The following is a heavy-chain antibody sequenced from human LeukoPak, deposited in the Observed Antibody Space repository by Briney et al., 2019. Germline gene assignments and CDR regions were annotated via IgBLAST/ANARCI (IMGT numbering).Heavy chain of an antibody. D-gene: IGHD3-22*01. Sequence: PGGSLRLSCAASGFTFSSYSMNWVRQAPGKGPEWVSSISSSSSYIYYADSVKGRFTISRDNAKNSLYLQMNSLRAEDTAVYYCARVRAIYYDSSYDAFDIWGQGTMVTVSS. CDR2: ISSSSSYI. CDR1: GFTFSSYS. CDR3: ARVRAIYYDSSYDAFDI. V-gene: IGHV3-21*01. J-gene: IGHJ3*02.